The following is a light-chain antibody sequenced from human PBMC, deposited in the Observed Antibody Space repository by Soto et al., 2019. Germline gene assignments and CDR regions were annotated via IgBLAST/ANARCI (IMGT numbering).Light chain of an antibody. Sequence: EVVLTQSPGTLSLSPGERATLSCRASQSVSSYLAWFQQKPGQAPRLLIYDASNRATGIPDKFSGSASGTDFTLTISSLEPEDFAVYYCQQRTNWPYTFGLGTKVEI. CDR1: QSVSSY. J-gene: IGKJ2*01. CDR3: QQRTNWPYT. V-gene: IGKV3-11*01. CDR2: DAS.